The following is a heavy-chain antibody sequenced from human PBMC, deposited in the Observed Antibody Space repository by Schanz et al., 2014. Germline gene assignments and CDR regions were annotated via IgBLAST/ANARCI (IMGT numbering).Heavy chain of an antibody. Sequence: EVQLVESGGAWVQPGGSLRLSCAASGFTFDDYAMHWVRQAPGKGLEWVSGVSWNSVTIGYAASVKGRFTISRDNAKNSLYLQMNSLRAEDTALYYCAKGSMADRTGLPTDYYFYGTDIWGQVPPLTVSS. J-gene: IGHJ6*02. V-gene: IGHV3-9*01. CDR1: GFTFDDYA. CDR2: VSWNSVTI. CDR3: AKGSMADRTGLPTDYYFYGTDI. D-gene: IGHD2-8*01.